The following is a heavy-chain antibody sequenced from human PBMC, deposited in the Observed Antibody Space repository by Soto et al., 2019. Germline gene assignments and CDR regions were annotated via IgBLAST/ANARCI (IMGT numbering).Heavy chain of an antibody. CDR1: PGPISRDN. D-gene: IGHD3-3*01. CDR2: IYTSGST. V-gene: IGHV4-4*07. CDR3: AREEYYDFWSGYSYFDY. Sequence: SETLSCTCTLSPGPISRDNWSWFRPPAGKGTEWIGRIYTSGSTNYNPSPKSRVTMSVDTSKNQLPLKLSSVTAADTAVYSCAREEYYDFWSGYSYFDYWGQRTLVTVSS. J-gene: IGHJ4*02.